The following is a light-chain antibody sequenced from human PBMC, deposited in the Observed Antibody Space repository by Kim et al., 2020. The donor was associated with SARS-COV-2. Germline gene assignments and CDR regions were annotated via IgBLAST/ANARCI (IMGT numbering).Light chain of an antibody. CDR2: DAS. Sequence: EIVLTQSPATLSLSPGERAALSCRASQSVGNSLAWYQQKPGQAPRLLIYDASSRATGIPARFSGSGSGTDFTLTISSLEPEDFALYYCHNRSVLPPGSFGQGTKLEI. V-gene: IGKV3-11*01. CDR3: HNRSVLPPGS. CDR1: QSVGNS. J-gene: IGKJ2*04.